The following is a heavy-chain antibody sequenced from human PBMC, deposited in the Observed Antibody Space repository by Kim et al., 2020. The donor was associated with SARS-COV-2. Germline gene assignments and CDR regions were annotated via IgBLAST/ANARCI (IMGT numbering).Heavy chain of an antibody. Sequence: DSVRGRFTVSRDNSKTTGYLQMSSLREEDTAVYYCAKEVNEHTVPWYFDLWGRGILVTVSS. V-gene: IGHV3-33*03. CDR3: AKEVNEHTVPWYFDL. D-gene: IGHD3-10*02. J-gene: IGHJ2*01.